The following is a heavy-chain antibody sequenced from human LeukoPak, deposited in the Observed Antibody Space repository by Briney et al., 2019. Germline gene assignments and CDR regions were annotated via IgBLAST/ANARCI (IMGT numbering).Heavy chain of an antibody. V-gene: IGHV3-9*01. Sequence: PGRSLRLSCAASGFTFDDYAMHWVRHAPGKGLEWVSGISWNSGSIGYADSVKGRFTISRDNAKNSLYLQMNSLRAEDTALYYCAKGDYYDSSGYPDYWGQGTLVTVSS. CDR2: ISWNSGSI. CDR1: GFTFDDYA. D-gene: IGHD3-22*01. J-gene: IGHJ4*02. CDR3: AKGDYYDSSGYPDY.